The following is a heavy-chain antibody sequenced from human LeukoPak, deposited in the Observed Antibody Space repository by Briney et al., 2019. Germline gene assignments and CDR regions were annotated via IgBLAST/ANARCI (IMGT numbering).Heavy chain of an antibody. V-gene: IGHV4-30-4*08. CDR1: GGSISSGDYF. J-gene: IGHJ4*02. CDR3: ARSTYGAFDY. Sequence: SETLSLTCSVSGGSISSGDYFWTWICQPPGKGLEWIGYIYHSGNTYYTPTLESRLTISLDTSKNQFSLKLRSVTAADAAVYYCARSTYGAFDYWGQGTLVTVSS. D-gene: IGHD3-10*01. CDR2: IYHSGNT.